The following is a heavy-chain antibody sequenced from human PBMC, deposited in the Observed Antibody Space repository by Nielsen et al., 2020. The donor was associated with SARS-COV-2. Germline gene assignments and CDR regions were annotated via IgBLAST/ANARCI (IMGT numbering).Heavy chain of an antibody. CDR1: GSTFSSSA. J-gene: IGHJ6*01. Sequence: GESLKISCAASGSTFSSSAMSWLRQAPGKGLEWVSLIYGSGSSSYYADSVKGRFTISRDNSKKNLYLQMTSLRPEDTAVYHCLFSLHQGPIGLPPGTLLQEHLWG. CDR2: IYGSGSSS. CDR3: LFSLHQGPIGLPPGTLLQEHL. V-gene: IGHV3-23*03.